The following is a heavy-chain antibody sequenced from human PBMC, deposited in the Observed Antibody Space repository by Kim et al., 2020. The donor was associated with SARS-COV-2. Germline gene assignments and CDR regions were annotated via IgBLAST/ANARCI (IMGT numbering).Heavy chain of an antibody. CDR2: IYYSGST. CDR1: GGSISSSYHY. D-gene: IGHD5-18*01. V-gene: IGHV4-39*01. Sequence: SETLSLTCTVSGGSISSSYHYWGWIRQPPGKGLEWIGSIYYSGSTYYNPSLKSRVTMSVDTSKNQFTLKLSSVTAADTAVYYGAARSTAMVISAFDIWGQGTMVTVSS. J-gene: IGHJ3*02. CDR3: AARSTAMVISAFDI.